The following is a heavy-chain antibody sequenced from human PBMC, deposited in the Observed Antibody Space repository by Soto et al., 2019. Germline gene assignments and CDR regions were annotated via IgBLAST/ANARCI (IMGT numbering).Heavy chain of an antibody. CDR2: IISVLGLP. Sequence: QVQLVQSGAEVRKPGSSVKVSCKASGGTFSSYSISWVRQAPGQGLEWMGRIISVLGLPHYAQKFQGRVTXTXDXXTSTAYMELRSLRYEDTAVYYCARDRCSSTSCARGNWYFDLWGRGTLVTVSS. J-gene: IGHJ2*01. V-gene: IGHV1-69*08. D-gene: IGHD2-2*01. CDR3: ARDRCSSTSCARGNWYFDL. CDR1: GGTFSSYS.